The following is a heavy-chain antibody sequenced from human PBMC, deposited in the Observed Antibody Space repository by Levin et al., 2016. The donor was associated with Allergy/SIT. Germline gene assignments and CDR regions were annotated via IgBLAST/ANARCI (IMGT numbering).Heavy chain of an antibody. J-gene: IGHJ4*02. D-gene: IGHD3-10*01. Sequence: VRQAPGKGLEWVARSRNRANRYTTEYAPSVRGRFIISRGESDNTLYLQMNSLITEDTAVYYCARVRTSGSYELDYWGQGALVTVSS. CDR2: SRNRANRYTT. CDR3: ARVRTSGSYELDY. V-gene: IGHV3-72*01.